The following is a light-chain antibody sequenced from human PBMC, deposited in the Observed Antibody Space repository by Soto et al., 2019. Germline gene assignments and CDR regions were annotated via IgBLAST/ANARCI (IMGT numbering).Light chain of an antibody. V-gene: IGKV3-20*01. Sequence: EIVLTQSPGTLSLSPGERATLSCRASQSVGSSYLAWYQQKPGQAPRLLIYSASNRAAGVPDRFSGSGSGADFSLTISRLEPEDFAVYYCQQFGRSPWTFGQGTKVDIK. CDR3: QQFGRSPWT. CDR1: QSVGSSY. CDR2: SAS. J-gene: IGKJ1*01.